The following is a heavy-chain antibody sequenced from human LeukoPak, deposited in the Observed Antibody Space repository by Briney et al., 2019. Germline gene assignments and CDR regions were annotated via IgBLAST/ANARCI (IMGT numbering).Heavy chain of an antibody. CDR3: AKGTSASCYTSIAY. CDR1: GFTFSNYA. Sequence: GGSLRLSCAASGFTFSNYAMTWVRQAPGKGLEWVSSISGSDGTTYYAVSVKGRFTISRDNSKNTLYLQMNSLRAEDTAVYYCAKGTSASCYTSIAYWGQGTLVTVSS. V-gene: IGHV3-23*01. CDR2: ISGSDGTT. D-gene: IGHD2-2*02. J-gene: IGHJ4*02.